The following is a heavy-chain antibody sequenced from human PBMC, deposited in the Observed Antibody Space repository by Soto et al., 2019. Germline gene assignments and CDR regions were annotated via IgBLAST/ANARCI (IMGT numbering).Heavy chain of an antibody. CDR3: AREIQVHTPAFVY. CDR1: GGTFNTYA. CDR2: ISPMFGAA. Sequence: QVQLVQSGAEMKKPGSSVKVSCESSGGTFNTYAMNWVRQAPGQGPEWMGDISPMFGAANYAPKFQGRVTITGDESTGTSYMQLSRLTSEDTALYSCAREIQVHTPAFVYWGQGTLVTVSS. J-gene: IGHJ4*02. D-gene: IGHD3-10*01. V-gene: IGHV1-69*19.